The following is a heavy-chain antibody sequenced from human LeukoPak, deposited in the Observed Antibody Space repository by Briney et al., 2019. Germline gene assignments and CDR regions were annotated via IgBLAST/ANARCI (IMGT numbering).Heavy chain of an antibody. D-gene: IGHD3-10*01. J-gene: IGHJ3*02. Sequence: GGSLRLSCAASGFTFSSYEMNWVRQAPGKGLEWVSYINSGGYSIYYADSVKGRFTISRDNAKNSLYLQMNSLRAEDTAIYYCARVGWFGELARDAFDIWGQGTMVTVSS. CDR3: ARVGWFGELARDAFDI. CDR1: GFTFSSYE. CDR2: INSGGYSI. V-gene: IGHV3-48*03.